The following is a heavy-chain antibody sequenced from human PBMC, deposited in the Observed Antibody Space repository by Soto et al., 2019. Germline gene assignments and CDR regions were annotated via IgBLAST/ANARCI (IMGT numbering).Heavy chain of an antibody. Sequence: KPSETLSLTCIFSCSSIIPYYWTWIRQPPGKGLEWLGNVYYRGTTNYNPSLKSRITMSVDMSKNYCSLKLTSVTAADTAVYFCARVGGYYGDYPSFDYWGQGVLVTVSS. CDR3: ARVGGYYGDYPSFDY. CDR2: VYYRGTT. V-gene: IGHV4-59*01. D-gene: IGHD4-17*01. CDR1: CSSIIPYY. J-gene: IGHJ4*02.